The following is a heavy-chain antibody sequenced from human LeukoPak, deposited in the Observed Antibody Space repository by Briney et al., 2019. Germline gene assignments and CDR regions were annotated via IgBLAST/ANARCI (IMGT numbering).Heavy chain of an antibody. Sequence: SQTLSLTCAISGDSVSSNSAAWNWIRQSPSRGLEWLGRTYYRSKWYNDYAVSVKSRITINPDTSKNQFSLQLNSVTPEDTAVYYCARSVDPCPVRFLAWLPHYYYYGMDVWGQGTTVTVSS. CDR1: GDSVSSNSAA. CDR2: TYYRSKWYN. V-gene: IGHV6-1*01. CDR3: ARSVDPCPVRFLAWLPHYYYYGMDV. D-gene: IGHD3-3*01. J-gene: IGHJ6*02.